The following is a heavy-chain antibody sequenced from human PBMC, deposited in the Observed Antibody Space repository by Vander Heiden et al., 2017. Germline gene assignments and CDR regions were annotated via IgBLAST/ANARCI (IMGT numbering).Heavy chain of an antibody. D-gene: IGHD3-16*01. J-gene: IGHJ6*02. CDR1: GGTFSSYA. CDR3: ARIRMIQGFGYYYYGMDV. CDR2: IIPIFGTA. V-gene: IGHV1-69*01. Sequence: QVQLVQSGAEVKKPGSSVKVSCKASGGTFSSYAISWVRQAPGQGLEWMGGIIPIFGTANYAQKFQGRVTITADESTSTAYMELSSLRSEDTAVYYCARIRMIQGFGYYYYGMDVWGQGTTVTVSS.